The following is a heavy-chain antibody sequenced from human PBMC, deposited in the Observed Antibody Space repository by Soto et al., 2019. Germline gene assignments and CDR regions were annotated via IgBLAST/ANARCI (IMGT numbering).Heavy chain of an antibody. V-gene: IGHV1-69*01. CDR3: ARGVAPGQTADPYAFDI. J-gene: IGHJ3*02. CDR2: RTPIAETK. CDR1: GGPFTRYA. D-gene: IGHD3-3*01. Sequence: QAQLVQSGAEVRKPGSSVRVSCRASGGPFTRYAVSWVRQAPGKGLEWIGGRTPIAETKNYAQKFRGGLSITADESTDTVHMELRRLTSDDTAVYFCARGVAPGQTADPYAFDIWGQGSRVTVSS.